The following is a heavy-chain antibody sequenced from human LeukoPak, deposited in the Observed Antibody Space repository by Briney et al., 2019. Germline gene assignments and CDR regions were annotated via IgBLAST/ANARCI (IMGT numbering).Heavy chain of an antibody. V-gene: IGHV4-39*01. CDR2: IYYSGTT. CDR1: GGSISTTSYY. J-gene: IGHJ4*02. CDR3: ARSPRSYYGSRSWIDY. Sequence: SETLSLTCTVSGGSISTTSYYWGWIRQPPGKGLEWIGSIYYSGTTYYNPSLKSRVTISVDTAKNQFSLKVSSVTATDTAMYYCARSPRSYYGSRSWIDYWGQGTLVTVSS. D-gene: IGHD3-10*01.